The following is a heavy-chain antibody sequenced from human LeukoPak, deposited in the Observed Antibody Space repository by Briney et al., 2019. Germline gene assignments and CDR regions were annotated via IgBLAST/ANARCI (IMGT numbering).Heavy chain of an antibody. CDR1: GYTLTELS. CDR2: FDPEDGET. V-gene: IGHV1-24*01. CDR3: ATDRPYCSGGSCQGSRTFYFDY. Sequence: ASVKVSCKVSGYTLTELSMHWVRQAPGKGLEWMGGFDPEDGETIYAQKFQGRVIMTEDTSTDTAYMELSSLRSEDTAVYYCATDRPYCSGGSCQGSRTFYFDYWGQGTLVTVSS. D-gene: IGHD2-15*01. J-gene: IGHJ4*02.